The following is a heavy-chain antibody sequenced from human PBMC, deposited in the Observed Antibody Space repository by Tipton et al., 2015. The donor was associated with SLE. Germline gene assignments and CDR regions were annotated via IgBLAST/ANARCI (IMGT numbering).Heavy chain of an antibody. CDR2: IYYSGST. J-gene: IGHJ4*02. V-gene: IGHV4-39*07. CDR1: GGSISSSSYY. Sequence: TLSLTCTVSGGSISSSSYYWGWIRQPPGKGLEWIGSIYYSGSTYYNPSLKSRVTISVDTSKNQFSLKLSSVTAADTAVYYCASASAAVPFDYWGQGTLVTVSS. CDR3: ASASAAVPFDY. D-gene: IGHD6-13*01.